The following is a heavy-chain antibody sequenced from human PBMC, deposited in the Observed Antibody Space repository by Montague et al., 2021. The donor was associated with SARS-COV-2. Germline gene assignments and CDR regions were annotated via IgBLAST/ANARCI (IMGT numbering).Heavy chain of an antibody. CDR1: GCSISSYY. J-gene: IGHJ4*02. CDR3: ARVFPRWLQFDPYFDY. D-gene: IGHD5-24*01. Sequence: SETLSLTCTVSGCSISSYYWSWIRQPPGKGLEWIGYIYYSGSTNYNPSLNSRVTISVDTSKNQFSLKLSSVTAADTAVYYCARVFPRWLQFDPYFDYWGQGTLVTVSS. CDR2: IYYSGST. V-gene: IGHV4-59*01.